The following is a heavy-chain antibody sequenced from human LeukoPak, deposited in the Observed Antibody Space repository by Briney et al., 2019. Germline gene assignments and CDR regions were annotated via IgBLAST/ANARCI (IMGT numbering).Heavy chain of an antibody. V-gene: IGHV3-7*04. J-gene: IGHJ3*02. CDR1: GFIFSAYW. CDR3: ASDKRDGYNWAFDI. D-gene: IGHD5-24*01. Sequence: GGSLRLSCASSGFIFSAYWMNWVRQAPGKGLEWVANIEQDGSEEYYVDSVKGRFTISRDNAKNTLYLQMNSLRAEVTAVYYCASDKRDGYNWAFDIWGQGTMVTVSS. CDR2: IEQDGSEE.